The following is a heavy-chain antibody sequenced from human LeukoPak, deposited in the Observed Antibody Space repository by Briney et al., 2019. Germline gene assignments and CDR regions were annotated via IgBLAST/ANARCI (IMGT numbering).Heavy chain of an antibody. V-gene: IGHV3-30*03. Sequence: GGSLRLSCAASGFTVASNYMNWLRQAPGKGLEWVALISFDESNKYYLDSVKGRFTISRDNSKNTLYLQMNSLRPEDTAVYYCARDQQNGYSSGWSFDSWGQGTLVTVSS. CDR3: ARDQQNGYSSGWSFDS. J-gene: IGHJ5*01. CDR1: GFTVASNY. CDR2: ISFDESNK. D-gene: IGHD6-19*01.